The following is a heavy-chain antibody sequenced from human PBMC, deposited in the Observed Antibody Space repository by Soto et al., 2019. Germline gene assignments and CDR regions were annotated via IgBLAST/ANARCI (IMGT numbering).Heavy chain of an antibody. V-gene: IGHV3-11*01. CDR2: INSRGSAI. CDR3: ARDSTTGLALGWFDP. D-gene: IGHD4-17*01. Sequence: PGGSLRLSCKASGFTFGDFYMSWIRQAPGKGLEWVSYINSRGSAIYYADSVKGRFTISRDNAENSLYLQMNSLRAEDTAVYYCARDSTTGLALGWFDPWGQGTLVTVSS. J-gene: IGHJ5*02. CDR1: GFTFGDFY.